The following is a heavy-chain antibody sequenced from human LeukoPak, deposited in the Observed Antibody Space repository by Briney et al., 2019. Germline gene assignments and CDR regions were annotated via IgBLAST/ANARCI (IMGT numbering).Heavy chain of an antibody. CDR3: AREITMVRGVIVLFDY. D-gene: IGHD3-10*01. CDR1: GGTFSSYA. Sequence: ASVKVSCKASGGTFSSYAISWVRQAPGQGLEWMGGIIPIFGTANYAQKFQGRVTITADESTSTAYMELSSLRSEDTAVYYCAREITMVRGVIVLFDYWGQGTLVTVSS. V-gene: IGHV1-69*13. CDR2: IIPIFGTA. J-gene: IGHJ4*02.